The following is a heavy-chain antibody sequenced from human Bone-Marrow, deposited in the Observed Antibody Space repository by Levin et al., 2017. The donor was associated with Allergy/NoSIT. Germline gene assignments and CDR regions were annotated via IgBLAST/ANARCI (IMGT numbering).Heavy chain of an antibody. Sequence: GGSLRLSCAASGFTFSNYWMNWVRQAPGKGLEWVANIEQDGSEKNYVDSVKGRFTISRDNAKNSLYLQLNTLTADDTAVYYCAGGSGWLIDYWGQGTLVTVSS. J-gene: IGHJ4*02. CDR1: GFTFSNYW. CDR3: AGGSGWLIDY. CDR2: IEQDGSEK. D-gene: IGHD6-19*01. V-gene: IGHV3-7*04.